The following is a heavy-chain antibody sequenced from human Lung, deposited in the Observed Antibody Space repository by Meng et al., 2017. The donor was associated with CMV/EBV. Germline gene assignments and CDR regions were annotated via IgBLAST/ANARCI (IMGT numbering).Heavy chain of an antibody. CDR3: ARVMVNYDYVWGSYRYTHYFDY. J-gene: IGHJ4*02. CDR1: GYY. Sequence: GYYWGWIRQPPGRGLEWIGEINHSGSANYNPSLKSRVTISVDTSKNQFSLKLSSVTAADTAVYYCARVMVNYDYVWGSYRYTHYFDYWGQGTLVTVSS. D-gene: IGHD3-16*02. V-gene: IGHV4-34*01. CDR2: INHSGSA.